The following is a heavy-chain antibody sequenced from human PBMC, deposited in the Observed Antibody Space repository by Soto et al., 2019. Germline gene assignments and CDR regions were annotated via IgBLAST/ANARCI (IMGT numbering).Heavy chain of an antibody. V-gene: IGHV3-33*01. CDR1: GFTFSSYG. CDR3: ARVTSGSYYAMDY. Sequence: QVQLVESGGGVVQPGRSLRLSCAASGFTFSSYGMHWVRQAPGKGLEWVAVIWYDGSNKYYADSVKGRFTISRDNSKNTLYLQMNSLRAEDTAVYYCARVTSGSYYAMDYWGQGTLVTVSS. D-gene: IGHD1-26*01. J-gene: IGHJ4*02. CDR2: IWYDGSNK.